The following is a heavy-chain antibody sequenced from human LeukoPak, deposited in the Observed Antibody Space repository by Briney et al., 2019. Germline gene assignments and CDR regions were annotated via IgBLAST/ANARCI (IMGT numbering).Heavy chain of an antibody. V-gene: IGHV4-34*01. D-gene: IGHD2-2*01. CDR2: INHSGST. CDR3: ARGLNPDLKGKQYCSSTSCYASTPKGYNWFDP. Sequence: SETLSLTCAVYGGSFSGNYWSWIRQPPGKGLEWIGEINHSGSTNYNPSLKSRVTISVDTSKNQFSLKLSSVTAADTAVYYCARGLNPDLKGKQYCSSTSCYASTPKGYNWFDPWGQGTLVTVSS. CDR1: GGSFSGNY. J-gene: IGHJ5*02.